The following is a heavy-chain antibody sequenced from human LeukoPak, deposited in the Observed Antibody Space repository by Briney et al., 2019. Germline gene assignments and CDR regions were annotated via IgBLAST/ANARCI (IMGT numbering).Heavy chain of an antibody. Sequence: SETLSLTCTVSGGSISSYYWSWIRQPPGKGLEWIGYIYYSGSTNYNPSLKSRVTISVDASKNQFSLKLSSVTAADTAVYYCARFGVAGTAGVAFDIWGQGTMVTVSS. CDR2: IYYSGST. CDR1: GGSISSYY. CDR3: ARFGVAGTAGVAFDI. J-gene: IGHJ3*02. D-gene: IGHD6-19*01. V-gene: IGHV4-59*01.